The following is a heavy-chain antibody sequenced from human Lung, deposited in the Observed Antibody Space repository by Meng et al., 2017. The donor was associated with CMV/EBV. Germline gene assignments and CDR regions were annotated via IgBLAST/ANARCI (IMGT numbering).Heavy chain of an antibody. CDR1: GYTLTNYD. V-gene: IGHV1-8*01. CDR2: MNPNSGNT. CDR3: ARGYCSGGSCPVFDP. Sequence: AEVKKPGASVKVSCKASGYTLTNYDINWVRQATGQGLEWMGWMNPNSGNTGYAQKFQGRVTMTRNTSISTAYMELSSLRSEDTAVYYCARGYCSGGSCPVFDPWGQGTLVTVSS. D-gene: IGHD2-15*01. J-gene: IGHJ5*02.